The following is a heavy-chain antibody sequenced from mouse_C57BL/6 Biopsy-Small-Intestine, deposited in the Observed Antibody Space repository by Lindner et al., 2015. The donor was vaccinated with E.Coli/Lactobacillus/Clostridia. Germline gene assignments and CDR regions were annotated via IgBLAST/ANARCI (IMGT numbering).Heavy chain of an antibody. CDR2: IDPEDGET. J-gene: IGHJ4*01. D-gene: IGHD2-4*01. Sequence: VQLQESGAELVKPGASVKLSCTGSGFNIKDYYMHWVKQRTEQGLEWIGRIDPEDGETRYVPKFQDKATITADTSSNTAYLQLSSLTSEDTAVYYCARWGLRRGGYAMDYWGQGTSVTVSS. CDR1: GFNIKDYY. V-gene: IGHV14-2*01. CDR3: ARWGLRRGGYAMDY.